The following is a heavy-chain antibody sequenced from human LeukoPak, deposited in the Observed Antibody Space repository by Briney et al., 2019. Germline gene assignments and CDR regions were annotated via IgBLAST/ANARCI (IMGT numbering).Heavy chain of an antibody. V-gene: IGHV3-21*01. CDR1: GFTFSSYS. D-gene: IGHD2-21*02. Sequence: GGSLRLSCAASGFTFSSYSMNWVRQAPGKGLEWVSSISSSSSYIYYADSVKGRFTISRDNAKNSLYLQMNSLRAEDTAVYYCARWRSGAEDCGGDCNPFDYWGQGTLVTVSS. J-gene: IGHJ4*02. CDR2: ISSSSSYI. CDR3: ARWRSGAEDCGGDCNPFDY.